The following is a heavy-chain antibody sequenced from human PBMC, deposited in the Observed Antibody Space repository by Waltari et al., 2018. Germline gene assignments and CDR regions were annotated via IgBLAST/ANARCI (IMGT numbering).Heavy chain of an antibody. CDR3: TSGRVVAGTGWFDS. Sequence: EVQLLESGGGLVQPGGSLRLSCAASGFSFSNYDMAWVRQAPGKGLEWVSGIRNSGGNTYYGDAVKGRFAISRDNSRNTLHLQMNGLRAEDTAIYYCTSGRVVAGTGWFDSWGQGTLVTVSS. CDR1: GFSFSNYD. V-gene: IGHV3-23*01. D-gene: IGHD2-15*01. J-gene: IGHJ5*01. CDR2: IRNSGGNT.